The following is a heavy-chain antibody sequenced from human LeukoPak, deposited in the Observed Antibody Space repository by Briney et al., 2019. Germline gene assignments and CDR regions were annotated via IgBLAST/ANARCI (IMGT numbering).Heavy chain of an antibody. V-gene: IGHV4-34*01. D-gene: IGHD6-13*01. Sequence: PSETLSLTCAVYGGSFSGYYWSWIRQPPGKGLEWIGEINHSGSTNYNPSLKSRVTISVDTSKNQFSLKLSSVTAADTAVHYCARRTWYQRWFDPWGQGTLVTVSS. CDR3: ARRTWYQRWFDP. CDR1: GGSFSGYY. J-gene: IGHJ5*02. CDR2: INHSGST.